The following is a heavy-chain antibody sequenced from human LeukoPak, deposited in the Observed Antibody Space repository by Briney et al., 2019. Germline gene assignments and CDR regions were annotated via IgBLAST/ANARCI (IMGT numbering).Heavy chain of an antibody. D-gene: IGHD6-19*01. CDR3: ARLSGGTQWLAPFDY. CDR1: GGSISSSSYY. V-gene: IGHV4-39*01. J-gene: IGHJ4*02. Sequence: SETLSLSCTVSGGSISSSSYYWGWIRQPPGKGLEWIGTIYYSGSTYYNASLKSRLTISVDTSKNQFSLKLSSVTAADTAVYYCARLSGGTQWLAPFDYWGQGTLVTVSS. CDR2: IYYSGST.